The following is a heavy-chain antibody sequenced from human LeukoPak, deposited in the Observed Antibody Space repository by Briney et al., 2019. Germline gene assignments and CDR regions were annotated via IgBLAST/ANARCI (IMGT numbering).Heavy chain of an antibody. CDR3: ARRFEGYYDSSGYYYGGGYFDY. J-gene: IGHJ4*02. Sequence: PSETLSLTCAVYGGSFSGYYWSWIRQPPGRGLEWIGEIYHSGSTNYNPSLKSRVTISVDTSKNQFSLKLSSVTAADTAVYYCARRFEGYYDSSGYYYGGGYFDYWGQGTLVTVSS. CDR1: GGSFSGYY. V-gene: IGHV4-34*01. CDR2: IYHSGST. D-gene: IGHD3-22*01.